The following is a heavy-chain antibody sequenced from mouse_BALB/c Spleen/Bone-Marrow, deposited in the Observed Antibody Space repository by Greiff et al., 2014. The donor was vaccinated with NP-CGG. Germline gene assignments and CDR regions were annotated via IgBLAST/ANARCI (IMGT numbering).Heavy chain of an antibody. Sequence: EVKVEESGGDLVYPGGSLKLSCAASGFTFSSYGMSWVRQTPDTRLEWVATINSGGTNTYYPDSMKGRFTISRDNAKNTLYLQMSSLRSEDTAMYYCTRRGIYDERTAMDYWGRGTSVTVSS. CDR3: TRRGIYDERTAMDY. CDR2: INSGGTNT. J-gene: IGHJ4*01. D-gene: IGHD2-12*01. CDR1: GFTFSSYG. V-gene: IGHV5-6*02.